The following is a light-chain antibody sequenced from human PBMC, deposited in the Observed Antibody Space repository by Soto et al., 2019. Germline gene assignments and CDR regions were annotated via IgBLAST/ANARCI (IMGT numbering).Light chain of an antibody. V-gene: IGLV2-14*01. CDR2: EVS. CDR1: SSDVGGYNY. J-gene: IGLJ1*01. Sequence: QSALTQPASVSGSPGQSITISCTGTSSDVGGYNYVSWYQQHPGNAPKLMIYEVSNRPSGVSNRFSGSKSGNTASLTISGLQVEDEADYYCSSKTSSSTPYVFGPGTKLTVL. CDR3: SSKTSSSTPYV.